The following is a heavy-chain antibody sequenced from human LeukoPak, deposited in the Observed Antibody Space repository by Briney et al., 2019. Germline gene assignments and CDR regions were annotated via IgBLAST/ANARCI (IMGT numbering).Heavy chain of an antibody. D-gene: IGHD2-15*01. J-gene: IGHJ4*02. Sequence: GRSLRLSCAASGFTFSTYAMYWVRQAPGKGLEWVALISHDGGAEYYADSVKGRFTISRDNSKNTMFLQMNSLGTEDTAVYYCARDYRLGFFFYWGQGTLVTVSS. V-gene: IGHV3-30*01. CDR1: GFTFSTYA. CDR2: ISHDGGAE. CDR3: ARDYRLGFFFY.